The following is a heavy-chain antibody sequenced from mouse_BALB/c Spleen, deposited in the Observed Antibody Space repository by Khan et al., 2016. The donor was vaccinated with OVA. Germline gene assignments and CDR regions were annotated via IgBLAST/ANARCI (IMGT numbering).Heavy chain of an antibody. J-gene: IGHJ4*01. V-gene: IGHV5-6*01. CDR2: ISSAGTFT. Sequence: EVELVEFGGDLVKPGGSLKLSCAASGFTFSTYGMSWVRQTPDKRLEWVATISSAGTFTYYPDSVKGRFTISRDNAKNTLYLQVNSLRSEDTAMYYCARHWVGIMDYWGQGTSLTVSS. D-gene: IGHD1-1*01. CDR1: GFTFSTYG. CDR3: ARHWVGIMDY.